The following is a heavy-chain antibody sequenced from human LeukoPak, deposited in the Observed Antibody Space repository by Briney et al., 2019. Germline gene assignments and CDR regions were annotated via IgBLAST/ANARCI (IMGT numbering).Heavy chain of an antibody. CDR1: GYTFTGYY. Sequence: ASVKVSCKASGYTFTGYYMHWVRQAPGQGLEWMGWMNPNSGNTGYATKFQGRVTMSRNTSISTAYMELSSLRSEDTAVYYCARGDSSGYYGEYFQHWGQGTLVTVSS. CDR3: ARGDSSGYYGEYFQH. J-gene: IGHJ1*01. CDR2: MNPNSGNT. V-gene: IGHV1-8*02. D-gene: IGHD3-22*01.